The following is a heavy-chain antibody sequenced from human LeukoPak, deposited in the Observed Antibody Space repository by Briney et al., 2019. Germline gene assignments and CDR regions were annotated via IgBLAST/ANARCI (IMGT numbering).Heavy chain of an antibody. J-gene: IGHJ4*02. CDR1: GGSFSGYY. Sequence: PSETLSLTCAVYGGSFSGYYWSWIRQPPGKGLEWIGEINPSGNTNYNPSLKSRVTISVDTSKNQFSLKLSSVTAADTAVYYCARGAYCGGDCYELESYYFDCWGQGTLVTVSS. D-gene: IGHD2-21*02. CDR3: ARGAYCGGDCYELESYYFDC. V-gene: IGHV4-34*01. CDR2: INPSGNT.